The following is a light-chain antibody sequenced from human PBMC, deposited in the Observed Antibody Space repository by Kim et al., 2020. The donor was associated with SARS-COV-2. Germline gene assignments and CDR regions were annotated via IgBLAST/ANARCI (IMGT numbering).Light chain of an antibody. V-gene: IGLV2-14*04. Sequence: GQSITISCPGTSSDVGAYNYVSWYQQHPGKAPKLMTYDVSKRPSGVSNRFSGSKSGNTASLTISGLQAEDEADYYCSSYTSSSTVVFGGGTQLTVL. J-gene: IGLJ2*01. CDR3: SSYTSSSTVV. CDR1: SSDVGAYNY. CDR2: DVS.